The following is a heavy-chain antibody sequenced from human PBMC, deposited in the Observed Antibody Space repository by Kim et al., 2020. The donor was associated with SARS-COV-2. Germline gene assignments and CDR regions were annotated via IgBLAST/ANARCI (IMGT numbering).Heavy chain of an antibody. CDR2: SNT. V-gene: IGHV3-23*03. Sequence: SNTNYADSVKGRFTIYRDNSKTTVYLQMNSLRAEDTAVYFCAKDPSFDLWGQGTMVTVSS. J-gene: IGHJ3*01. CDR3: AKDPSFDL.